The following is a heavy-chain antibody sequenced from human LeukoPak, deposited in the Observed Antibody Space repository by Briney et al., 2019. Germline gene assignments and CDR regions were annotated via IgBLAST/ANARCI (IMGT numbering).Heavy chain of an antibody. Sequence: ASVKVFCKASGYTFTSYDINWVRQPTGQGLEWMGWMNPNSGNTGYAQKFQGRVTMTRNTSISTAYMELSSLRSEDTAVYYCLRLGYYYGMDVWGQGTTVTVSS. J-gene: IGHJ6*02. CDR2: MNPNSGNT. CDR1: GYTFTSYD. D-gene: IGHD2-15*01. CDR3: LRLGYYYGMDV. V-gene: IGHV1-8*01.